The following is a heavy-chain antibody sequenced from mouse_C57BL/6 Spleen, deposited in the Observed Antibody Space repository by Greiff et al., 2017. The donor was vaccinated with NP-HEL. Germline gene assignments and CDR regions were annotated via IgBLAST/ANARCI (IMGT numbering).Heavy chain of an antibody. D-gene: IGHD1-1*01. CDR3: ARWTYYYDSKYYAMDY. J-gene: IGHJ4*01. V-gene: IGHV1-52*01. CDR1: GYTFTSYW. Sequence: QVHVKQPGAELVRPGSSVKLSCKASGYTFTSYWMHWVKQRPIQGLEWIGNIDPSDSETHYNQKFKDKATLTVDKSSSTAYMQLSSLTSEDSAVYYCARWTYYYDSKYYAMDYWGQGTSVTVSS. CDR2: IDPSDSET.